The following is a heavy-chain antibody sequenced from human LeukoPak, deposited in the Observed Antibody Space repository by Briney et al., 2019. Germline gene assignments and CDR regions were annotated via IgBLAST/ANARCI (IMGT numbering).Heavy chain of an antibody. CDR3: ARDRLGDYDSSGYYDN. V-gene: IGHV3-11*01. CDR1: GFTFSDYY. D-gene: IGHD3-22*01. Sequence: GSLRLSCAASGFTFSDYYMSWIRQAPGKGLEWVSYISDSGSTIYYADSVKGRFTISRDNAKNSVYLQMNSLRAEDTAVYYCARDRLGDYDSSGYYDNWGQGTRVTVSS. CDR2: ISDSGSTI. J-gene: IGHJ4*02.